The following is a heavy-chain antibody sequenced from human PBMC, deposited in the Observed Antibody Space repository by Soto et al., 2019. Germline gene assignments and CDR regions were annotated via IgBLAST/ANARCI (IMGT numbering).Heavy chain of an antibody. J-gene: IGHJ6*02. Sequence: SETLSLTCTVSGGSIDSYYWSWNRQPPGKGLEWIGNIYHSGRTNYNPSLKSRLTIFVDTSKNQFSLKLSSVTAADTAVYFCARSHQEGYYFGSGSYYRGFYYGLDVWGPGSTAPVAS. CDR2: IYHSGRT. CDR3: ARSHQEGYYFGSGSYYRGFYYGLDV. CDR1: GGSIDSYY. D-gene: IGHD3-10*01. V-gene: IGHV4-59*01.